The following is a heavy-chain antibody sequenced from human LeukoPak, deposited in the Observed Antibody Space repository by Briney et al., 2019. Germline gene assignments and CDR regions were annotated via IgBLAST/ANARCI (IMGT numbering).Heavy chain of an antibody. Sequence: ASVKVSCKASGYSFTNYQMHWVREAPGQGLEWMGIINPSGGSTSYAQKFQGRVTMTRDTSTSIIYMELSSLRSEDTAVYYCARGSGSYSWFDPWGQGTLVIVST. CDR3: ARGSGSYSWFDP. CDR2: INPSGGST. D-gene: IGHD3-10*01. J-gene: IGHJ5*02. V-gene: IGHV1-46*01. CDR1: GYSFTNYQ.